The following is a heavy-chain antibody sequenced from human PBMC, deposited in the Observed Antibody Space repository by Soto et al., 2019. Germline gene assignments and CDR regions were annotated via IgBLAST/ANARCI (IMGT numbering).Heavy chain of an antibody. CDR2: ISYDGTYK. J-gene: IGHJ4*02. CDR1: GFIISGYA. Sequence: QVQLVESGGGVVQPGRSLRLSCAASGFIISGYAMHWVRQAPGKGLEWVALISYDGTYKYYADSVKGRVTMSRDKSKNTLYLQMNSLRAEDTAVFYCARGGGYDFFDYWGQGTLVTVSS. CDR3: ARGGGYDFFDY. D-gene: IGHD5-12*01. V-gene: IGHV3-30-3*01.